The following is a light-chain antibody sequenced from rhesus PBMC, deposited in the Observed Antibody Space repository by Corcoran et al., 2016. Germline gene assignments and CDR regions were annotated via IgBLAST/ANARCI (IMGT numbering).Light chain of an antibody. CDR2: KAS. V-gene: IGKV1-22*01. CDR1: QRISSW. J-gene: IGKJ2*01. Sequence: DIQMTQSPSSLSASVGDTVTITCRASQRISSWLAWYQQKPGKAPKLLIYKASSLQSGVPSRFSGSGSGTDFTLTISSLQSEDFATYYCPQYSSSPYSFGQGTKVEIK. CDR3: PQYSSSPYS.